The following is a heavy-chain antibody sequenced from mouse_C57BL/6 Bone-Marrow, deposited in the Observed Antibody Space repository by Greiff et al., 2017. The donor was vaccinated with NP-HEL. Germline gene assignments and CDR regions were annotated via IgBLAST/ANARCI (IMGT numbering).Heavy chain of an antibody. V-gene: IGHV5-16*01. CDR1: GFTFSDYY. CDR2: INYDGSST. CDR3: AREGGLRRHTYAMDY. D-gene: IGHD2-4*01. Sequence: EVKVVESEGGLVQPGSSMKLSCTASGFTFSDYYMAWVRQVPEKGLEWVANINYDGSSTYYLDSLKSRFIISRDNAKNILYLQMSSLKSEDTAAYYCAREGGLRRHTYAMDYWGQGTSVTVSS. J-gene: IGHJ4*01.